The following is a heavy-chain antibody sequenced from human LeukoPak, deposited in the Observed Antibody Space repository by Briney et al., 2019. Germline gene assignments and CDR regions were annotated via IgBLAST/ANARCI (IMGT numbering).Heavy chain of an antibody. D-gene: IGHD3-10*01. CDR1: GGSISSSSYY. CDR3: ARQSMVRGPQGRFDP. CDR2: IYYSGST. V-gene: IGHV4-39*01. J-gene: IGHJ5*02. Sequence: SETLSPTCTVSGGSISSSSYYWGWIRQPPGKGLEWIGSIYYSGSTYYNPSLKSRVTISVDTSKNQFSLKLSSVTAADTAVYYCARQSMVRGPQGRFDPWGQGTLVTVSS.